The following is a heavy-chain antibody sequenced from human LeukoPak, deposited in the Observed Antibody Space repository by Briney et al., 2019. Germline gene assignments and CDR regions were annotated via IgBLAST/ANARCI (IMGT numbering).Heavy chain of an antibody. J-gene: IGHJ4*02. CDR1: GFTFSDYY. D-gene: IGHD2-15*01. CDR2: ISSSGSTI. V-gene: IGHV3-11*01. Sequence: GGSLRLSCAASGFTFSDYYMSWIRQAPGKGLEWVSYISSSGSTIYYADSVKGRFTISRDNAKNSLFLQMNSLRAEDTAVYYCARGYCSGGSCYIGFDYWGQGTLVTVSS. CDR3: ARGYCSGGSCYIGFDY.